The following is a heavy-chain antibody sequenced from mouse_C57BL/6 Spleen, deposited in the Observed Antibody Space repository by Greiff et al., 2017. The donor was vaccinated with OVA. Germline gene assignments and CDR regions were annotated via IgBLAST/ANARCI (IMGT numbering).Heavy chain of an antibody. CDR1: GYAFSSSW. D-gene: IGHD1-1*01. J-gene: IGHJ2*01. Sequence: VQLQQSGPELVKPGASVKISCKASGYAFSSSWMNWVKQRPGKGLEWIGRIYPGDGDTNCNGKFKGKATLTADKSSSTAYMQLSSLTSEDSAVYFCARGEVYYYGSSYVNYFDYWGQGTTLTVSS. CDR3: ARGEVYYYGSSYVNYFDY. V-gene: IGHV1-82*01. CDR2: IYPGDGDT.